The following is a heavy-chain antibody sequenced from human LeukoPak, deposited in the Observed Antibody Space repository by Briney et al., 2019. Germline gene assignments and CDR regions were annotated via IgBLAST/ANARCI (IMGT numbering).Heavy chain of an antibody. J-gene: IGHJ4*02. CDR2: ISYDGSNK. Sequence: GGSLRLSCAASGFTSSSYAMHWVRQAPGKGLEWVAVISYDGSNKYYADSVKGRFTISRANSKNTLYLQMNSLRAEDTAVYYCARVSHKIAVAGTFFDYWGQGTLVTVSS. CDR3: ARVSHKIAVAGTFFDY. D-gene: IGHD6-19*01. CDR1: GFTSSSYA. V-gene: IGHV3-30*04.